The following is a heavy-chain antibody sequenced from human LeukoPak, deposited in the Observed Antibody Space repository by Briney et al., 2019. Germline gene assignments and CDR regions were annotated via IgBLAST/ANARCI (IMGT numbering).Heavy chain of an antibody. CDR1: GFTFSSYS. D-gene: IGHD6-19*01. CDR3: ARSLGITVAGWLDP. CDR2: ITSSSSYI. V-gene: IGHV3-21*01. J-gene: IGHJ5*02. Sequence: PGGSLRLSCAASGFTFSSYSMNWVRQTPGKGLEWVSSITSSSSYIYYVDSVKGRFTISRDNARNSLYLQMNSLRAEDTAVYYCARSLGITVAGWLDPWGQGALVTVSS.